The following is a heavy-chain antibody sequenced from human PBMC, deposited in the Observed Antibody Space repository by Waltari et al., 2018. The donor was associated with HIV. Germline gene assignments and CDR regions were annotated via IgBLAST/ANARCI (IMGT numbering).Heavy chain of an antibody. V-gene: IGHV3-33*01. CDR1: GFIFSSYG. D-gene: IGHD3-10*01. J-gene: IGHJ3*02. Sequence: QVQLVESGGGVVQPGRSLRLSCAASGFIFSSYGMHWVRQAPGKGLGGVAFKCYDGSNKYYADSVKGQFTSSRDNSKNTMYLQMNSLRAEDTAVYYCARANYCSDSRRGTLDIWGQGTTVTVSS. CDR2: KCYDGSNK. CDR3: ARANYCSDSRRGTLDI.